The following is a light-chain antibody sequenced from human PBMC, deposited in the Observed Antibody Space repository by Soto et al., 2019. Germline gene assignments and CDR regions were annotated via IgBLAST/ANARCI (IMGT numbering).Light chain of an antibody. CDR3: KHYTNWLLT. J-gene: IGKJ4*01. V-gene: IGKV3-15*01. Sequence: EIVQTPFPAAPYVKPMERATHSCRASHSVSTRLDWYQQNPGQAPRLIMYDASTRATGLPARFSGSGSGTDFTLTFSSLQCEDFAVYDCKHYTNWLLTCDGGTKVDIK. CDR2: DAS. CDR1: HSVSTR.